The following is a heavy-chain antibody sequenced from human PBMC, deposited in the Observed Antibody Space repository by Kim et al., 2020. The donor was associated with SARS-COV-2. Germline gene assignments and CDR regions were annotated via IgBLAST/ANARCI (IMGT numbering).Heavy chain of an antibody. CDR3: AKGYFGSGYSDAFDI. J-gene: IGHJ3*02. D-gene: IGHD3-22*01. CDR1: GFTFDDYT. Sequence: GGSLRLSCAASGFTFDDYTMHWVRQAPGKGLEWVSLISWDGGSTYYADSVKGRFTISRDNSKNSLYLQMNSLRTEDTALYYCAKGYFGSGYSDAFDIWGQGTMVTVSS. CDR2: ISWDGGST. V-gene: IGHV3-43*01.